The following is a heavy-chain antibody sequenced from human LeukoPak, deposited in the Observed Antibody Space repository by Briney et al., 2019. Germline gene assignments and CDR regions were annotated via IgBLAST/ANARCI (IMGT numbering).Heavy chain of an antibody. CDR3: ASSVDTAMVYHY. CDR2: IYYSGST. Sequence: SETLSPTCTVSGGSISSYYWSWIRQPPGKGLEWIGYIYYSGSTNYNPSLKSRVTISVDTSKNQFSLKLSSVTAADTAVYYCASSVDTAMVYHYWGQGTLVTVSS. J-gene: IGHJ4*02. CDR1: GGSISSYY. D-gene: IGHD5-18*01. V-gene: IGHV4-59*01.